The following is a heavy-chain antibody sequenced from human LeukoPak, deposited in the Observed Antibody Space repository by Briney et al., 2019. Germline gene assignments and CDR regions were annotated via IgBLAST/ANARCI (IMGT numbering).Heavy chain of an antibody. CDR2: ISVYNGNT. V-gene: IGHV1-18*01. D-gene: IGHD3-3*01. J-gene: IGHJ6*02. CDR3: ARGSGSGYYTLHYYYYGMDV. CDR1: GYIFSRYG. Sequence: ASVKVSCKASGYIFSRYGINWVRQAPGQGLEWMGWISVYNGNTNYAQKFQGRVTMTTDTSTSTAYMELRSLRSDDTAVYYCARGSGSGYYTLHYYYYGMDVWGQGTTVTVSS.